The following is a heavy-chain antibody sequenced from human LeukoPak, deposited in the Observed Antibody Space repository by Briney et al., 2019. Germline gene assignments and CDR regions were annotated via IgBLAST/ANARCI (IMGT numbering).Heavy chain of an antibody. D-gene: IGHD2-2*01. J-gene: IGHJ2*01. CDR1: GYTFTSYA. CDR2: IIPIFGTA. CDR3: ARDCSSTSCFDL. Sequence: GASVKVSCKASGYTFTSYAISWVRQAPGQGLEWMGGIIPIFGTANYAQKFQGRVTITADESTSTAYMELSSLRSEDTAVYYCARDCSSTSCFDLWGRGTLVTVSS. V-gene: IGHV1-69*13.